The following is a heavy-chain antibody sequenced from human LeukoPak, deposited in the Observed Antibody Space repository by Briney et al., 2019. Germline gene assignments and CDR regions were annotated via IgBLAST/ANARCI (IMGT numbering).Heavy chain of an antibody. J-gene: IGHJ4*02. CDR3: AKDRTTAHRGPFDY. Sequence: GGSLRLSCAASGFTFSSYSMNWVRQAPGKGLEWVSYISSSSSTIYYADSVKGRFTISRDNAKNSLYLQMNSLRAEDTAVYYCAKDRTTAHRGPFDYWGQGTLVTVSS. CDR2: ISSSSSTI. CDR1: GFTFSSYS. D-gene: IGHD4-11*01. V-gene: IGHV3-48*01.